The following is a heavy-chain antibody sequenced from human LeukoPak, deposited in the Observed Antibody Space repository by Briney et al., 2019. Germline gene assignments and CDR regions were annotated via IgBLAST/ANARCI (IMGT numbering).Heavy chain of an antibody. V-gene: IGHV3-30-3*01. CDR2: ISYDGSNK. D-gene: IGHD3-9*01. CDR1: GFTFSSYA. J-gene: IGHJ4*02. Sequence: GRSLRLSCAASGFTFSSYARHWVRQAPGKGLEWVAVISYDGSNKYYADSVKGRFTISRDNSKNTLYLQMNSLRAEDTAVYYCARDKVDMDKILYYFDYWGQGTLVTVSS. CDR3: ARDKVDMDKILYYFDY.